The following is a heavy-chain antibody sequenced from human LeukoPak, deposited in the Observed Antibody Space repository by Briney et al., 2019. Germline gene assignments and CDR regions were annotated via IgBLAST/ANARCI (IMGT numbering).Heavy chain of an antibody. J-gene: IGHJ6*02. CDR1: GYTFTGYY. Sequence: VASVKVSCKASGYTFTGYYMHWVRQAPGQGLEWMGWINPNSGGTNYAQKFQGRVTMTRNTSISTAYMELSSLRSEDTAVYYCARGSRRDYDFWSGPTYYGMDVWGQGTTVTVSS. CDR2: INPNSGGT. D-gene: IGHD3-3*01. CDR3: ARGSRRDYDFWSGPTYYGMDV. V-gene: IGHV1-2*02.